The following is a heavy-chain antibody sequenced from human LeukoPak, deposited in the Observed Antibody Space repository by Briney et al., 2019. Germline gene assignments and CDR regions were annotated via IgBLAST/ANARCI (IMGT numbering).Heavy chain of an antibody. V-gene: IGHV3-7*03. CDR2: IKPDGSQQ. CDR1: GFSLSTYW. J-gene: IGHJ4*02. CDR3: ARGGWAVDH. Sequence: GGSLRLSCAASGFSLSTYWMSWLRQAPGKGPEWVANIKPDGSQQNYVDSVKGRFTISRDNAKNSFYLQLNSLRVEDTALYYCARGGWAVDHWGQGTQVTVSS. D-gene: IGHD6-19*01.